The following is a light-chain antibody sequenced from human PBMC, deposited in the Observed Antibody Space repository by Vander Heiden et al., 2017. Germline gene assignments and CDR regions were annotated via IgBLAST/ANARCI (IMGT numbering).Light chain of an antibody. J-gene: IGKJ2*01. CDR1: QSISNY. CDR3: QQSYSAPPYT. Sequence: DIQMTQYPSSLSASIEDRVTITCRASQSISNYLNWYQRKPGKAPKLLIYAASSLQSGVPSRFSGSGSGTDFTLTISSLQPEDFATYYCQQSYSAPPYTFGQGTKLEIK. CDR2: AAS. V-gene: IGKV1-39*01.